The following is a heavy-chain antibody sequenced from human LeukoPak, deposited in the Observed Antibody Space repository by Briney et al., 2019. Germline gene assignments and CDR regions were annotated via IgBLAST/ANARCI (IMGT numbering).Heavy chain of an antibody. CDR3: ARGLGDSTI. V-gene: IGHV1-8*02. Sequence: ASVKVSCKTSGYTFSDYYIHWIRQATGQGLEWMGWMNPNSGNTGYAQKFQGRVTMTRNTSISTAYMELSSLRSEDTAVYYCARGLGDSTIWGQGTMVTVSS. J-gene: IGHJ3*02. CDR2: MNPNSGNT. D-gene: IGHD2/OR15-2a*01. CDR1: GYTFSDYY.